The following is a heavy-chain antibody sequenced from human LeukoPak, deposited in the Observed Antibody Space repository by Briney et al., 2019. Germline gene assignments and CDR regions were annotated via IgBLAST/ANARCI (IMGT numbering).Heavy chain of an antibody. Sequence: WIGSIYYSGSTYYNPSLKSRVTISVDTSKNQFSLKLSSVTAADTAVYYCARCGIYSRFDPWGQGTLVTVPS. CDR2: IYYSGST. J-gene: IGHJ5*02. V-gene: IGHV4-39*01. D-gene: IGHD1-26*01. CDR3: ARCGIYSRFDP.